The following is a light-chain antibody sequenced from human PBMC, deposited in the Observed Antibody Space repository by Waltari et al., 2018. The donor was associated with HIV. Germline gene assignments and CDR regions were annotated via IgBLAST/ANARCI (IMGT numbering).Light chain of an antibody. CDR1: RSDVGAYTY. J-gene: IGLJ2*01. CDR3: SSYTSISSQV. V-gene: IGLV2-14*01. Sequence: QSALTQPASVSGSPGQSITISCIGTRSDVGAYTYVSWYQHHPGKAPKFIIYEVSNPPCGVSYGFSASKAGNKASLNISGLQTEDEADYYCSSYTSISSQVFGGGTKLTVL. CDR2: EVS.